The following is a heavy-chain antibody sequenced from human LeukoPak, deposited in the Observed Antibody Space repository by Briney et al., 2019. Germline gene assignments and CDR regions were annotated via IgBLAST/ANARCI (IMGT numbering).Heavy chain of an antibody. Sequence: SETLSLTCAVSGYSISSGYYWGWIQQPPGKRLEWIGSIYHSGSTYYNPSLKSRVTISVDTSKNQFSLKLSSVTAADTAVYYCARGGYSSGQGGEIAFDYWGQGTLVTVSP. V-gene: IGHV4-38-2*01. J-gene: IGHJ4*02. CDR2: IYHSGST. D-gene: IGHD6-19*01. CDR1: GYSISSGYY. CDR3: ARGGYSSGQGGEIAFDY.